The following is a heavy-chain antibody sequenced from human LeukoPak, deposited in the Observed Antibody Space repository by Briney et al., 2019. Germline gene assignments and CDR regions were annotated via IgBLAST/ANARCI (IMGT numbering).Heavy chain of an antibody. D-gene: IGHD4-17*01. Sequence: PGGSLRLSCAASGFTFSSYGMHWVRQAPGKGLEWVAVISYDGSNKYYADSVKGRFTISRDNSKNTLYLQMNSLRAEDTAVYYCATGAGDYGYFQHWGQGTLATVSS. CDR2: ISYDGSNK. J-gene: IGHJ1*01. V-gene: IGHV3-30*03. CDR1: GFTFSSYG. CDR3: ATGAGDYGYFQH.